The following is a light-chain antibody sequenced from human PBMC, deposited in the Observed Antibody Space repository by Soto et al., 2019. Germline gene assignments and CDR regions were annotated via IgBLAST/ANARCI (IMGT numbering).Light chain of an antibody. CDR3: SSYTSSSTLYA. CDR1: SSDVGGYNY. V-gene: IGLV2-14*01. Sequence: PGQSITISCTGTSSDVGGYNYVSWYQQHPGKAPKLMIYGVSNRPSGVSNRFSGSKSGNTASLTISGLQAEDEADYYCSSYTSSSTLYAFGTGTKVTVL. CDR2: GVS. J-gene: IGLJ1*01.